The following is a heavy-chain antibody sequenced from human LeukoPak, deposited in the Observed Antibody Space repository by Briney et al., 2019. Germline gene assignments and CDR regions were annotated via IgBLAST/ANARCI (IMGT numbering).Heavy chain of an antibody. CDR2: ISSVISYI. CDR3: ARDRYGDYASDY. Sequence: AGGSLRLSCAASGFTFSSYSMTWVRQAPGKGLEWVSSISSVISYIYYADSVKGRFTISRDNAKNSLYLQMNSLRAEDTAVYYCARDRYGDYASDYWGQGTLVTVSS. J-gene: IGHJ4*02. V-gene: IGHV3-21*01. D-gene: IGHD4-17*01. CDR1: GFTFSSYS.